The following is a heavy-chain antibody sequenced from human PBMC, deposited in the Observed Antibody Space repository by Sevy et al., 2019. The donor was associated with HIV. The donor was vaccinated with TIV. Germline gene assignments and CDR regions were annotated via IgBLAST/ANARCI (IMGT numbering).Heavy chain of an antibody. D-gene: IGHD1-7*01. CDR2: IKQDAGQK. V-gene: IGHV3-7*01. J-gene: IGHJ4*02. Sequence: GGSLRLSCAASGFTFSKYWMGWVRQAPGKGLEWVANIKQDAGQKYYGDSVKGRFTISRDKAKNSLYLQMNSLRAEDTAVYFCARDDGNYYFHYWGQGTLVTVSS. CDR3: ARDDGNYYFHY. CDR1: GFTFSKYW.